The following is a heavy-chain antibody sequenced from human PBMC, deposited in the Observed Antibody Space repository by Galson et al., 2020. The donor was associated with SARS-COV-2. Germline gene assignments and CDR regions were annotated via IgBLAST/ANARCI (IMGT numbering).Heavy chain of an antibody. Sequence: GSLKISCKGSGYSFTSHWIGWVRQIPRQGLEWMGIIYPGDSDTRYSPSFEGQVTISVDKSISTAYLPWSSLKASDTAMYYCAIHYSVWVTVSDPFDYWGQGTLVTVSS. CDR3: AIHYSVWVTVSDPFDY. CDR2: IYPGDSDT. V-gene: IGHV5-51*01. CDR1: GYSFTSHW. J-gene: IGHJ4*02. D-gene: IGHD2-21*02.